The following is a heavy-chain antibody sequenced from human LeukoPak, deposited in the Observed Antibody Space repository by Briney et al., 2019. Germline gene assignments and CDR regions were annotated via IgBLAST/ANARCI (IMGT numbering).Heavy chain of an antibody. CDR2: IIPILDIA. Sequence: ASVKVSCKASGGTFSNYAISWVRHAPGQGLEWIGRIIPILDIANYAQKFQGRVTITADKSTITAYMELSSLRSEDTAVYYCARSPSYGSGSNYPRGAFDIWGQGTMVTVSS. J-gene: IGHJ3*02. CDR1: GGTFSNYA. V-gene: IGHV1-69*04. D-gene: IGHD3-10*01. CDR3: ARSPSYGSGSNYPRGAFDI.